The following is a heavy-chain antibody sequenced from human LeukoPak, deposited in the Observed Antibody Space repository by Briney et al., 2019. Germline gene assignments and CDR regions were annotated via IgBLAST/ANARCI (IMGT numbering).Heavy chain of an antibody. CDR2: ISGSGGST. CDR3: AKDKRRGFEFDY. V-gene: IGHV3-23*01. D-gene: IGHD1-1*01. CDR1: GLTFSSYA. J-gene: IGHJ4*02. Sequence: GGPLRLSCAASGLTFSSYAMSWVRQAPGKGLEWVSAISGSGGSTYYADSVKGRFTISRDNSKDTLYLQMNSLRAEDTAVYYCAKDKRRGFEFDYWGQGTLVTVSS.